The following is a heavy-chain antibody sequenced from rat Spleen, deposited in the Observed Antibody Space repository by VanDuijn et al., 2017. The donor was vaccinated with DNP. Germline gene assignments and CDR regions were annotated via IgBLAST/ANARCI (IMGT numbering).Heavy chain of an antibody. CDR1: GFTFTDYN. Sequence: EVQLVESGGGLVQPGRSMKLSCAVSGFTFTDYNMAWVRQAPEKGLEWVATITYDGRHTYYRDSVQGRFTVSRDNAKSSLYLQMDSLRSEDTATYYCARRGLRRTMDAWGQGTSVTVSS. CDR3: ARRGLRRTMDA. D-gene: IGHD1-11*01. CDR2: ITYDGRHT. V-gene: IGHV5-7*01. J-gene: IGHJ4*01.